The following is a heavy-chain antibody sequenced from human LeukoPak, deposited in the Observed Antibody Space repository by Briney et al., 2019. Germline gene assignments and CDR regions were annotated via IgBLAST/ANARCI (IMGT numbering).Heavy chain of an antibody. Sequence: PGGSLRLSCAASGFTFSSYAMSWVRQAPGKGLEWVSAISGSGGNTYYADSVKGRFTISRDNSKNTLYLQMNSLRAEDTAVYYCAKDINGDYYFDYWGQGTLVTVSS. CDR3: AKDINGDYYFDY. J-gene: IGHJ4*02. V-gene: IGHV3-23*01. CDR1: GFTFSSYA. D-gene: IGHD4-17*01. CDR2: ISGSGGNT.